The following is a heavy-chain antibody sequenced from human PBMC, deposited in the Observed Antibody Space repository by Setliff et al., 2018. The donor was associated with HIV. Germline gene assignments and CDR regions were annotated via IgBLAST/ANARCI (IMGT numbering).Heavy chain of an antibody. CDR3: VRGGLTGIDL. D-gene: IGHD3-9*01. Sequence: SETLSLTCSVSGYSINNGYYWGWIRQPPGKGLEWVATIYQTGNTDYNPSLESRVTMSVDTSKKQISLKLTSVTAADSAVYYCVRGGLTGIDLWGQGRLVTVSS. CDR1: GYSINNGYY. V-gene: IGHV4-38-2*02. CDR2: IYQTGNT. J-gene: IGHJ5*02.